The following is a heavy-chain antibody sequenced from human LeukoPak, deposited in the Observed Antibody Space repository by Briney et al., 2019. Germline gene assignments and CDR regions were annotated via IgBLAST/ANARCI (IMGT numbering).Heavy chain of an antibody. D-gene: IGHD2-2*01. CDR3: AKEAPHPRVPAAIYSY. CDR2: ISGSGGST. J-gene: IGHJ4*02. CDR1: GFTFSSYA. V-gene: IGHV3-23*01. Sequence: GSLRLSCAASGFTFSSYAMSWVRQAPGKGLEWVSAISGSGGSTYYADSVKGRFTISRDNSKNTLYLQMNSLRAEDTAVYYCAKEAPHPRVPAAIYSYWGQGTLVTVSS.